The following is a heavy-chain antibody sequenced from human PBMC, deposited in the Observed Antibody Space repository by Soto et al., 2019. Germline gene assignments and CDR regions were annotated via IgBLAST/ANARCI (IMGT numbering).Heavy chain of an antibody. V-gene: IGHV4-59*08. CDR1: GGYINSYY. CDR3: ARPSYTSVWYHAFDI. D-gene: IGHD6-13*01. Sequence: SETLSLTCTVSGGYINSYYCSWIRQPPGKGLEWIGYIHYSGSTNYNPSLKSRVTISVDTSKNQFSLQLRSLTAADTAVYYCARPSYTSVWYHAFDIWGQGTMVTVSS. J-gene: IGHJ3*02. CDR2: IHYSGST.